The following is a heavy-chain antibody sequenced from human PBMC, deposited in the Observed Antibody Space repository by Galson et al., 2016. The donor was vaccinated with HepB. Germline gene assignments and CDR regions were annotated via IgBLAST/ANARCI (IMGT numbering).Heavy chain of an antibody. J-gene: IGHJ5*02. D-gene: IGHD6-13*01. CDR3: VRGSRSSSWYLVDPYNWFDP. Sequence: SVKVSCKASGYIFTGYFIHWVRQAPGQGLEWMGWIKPNSGGTNYGQKFQGRVTMTRDTSISAAYMELSRLRSDDTAVYYCVRGSRSSSWYLVDPYNWFDPWGQGTLVTVSS. CDR1: GYIFTGYF. CDR2: IKPNSGGT. V-gene: IGHV1-2*02.